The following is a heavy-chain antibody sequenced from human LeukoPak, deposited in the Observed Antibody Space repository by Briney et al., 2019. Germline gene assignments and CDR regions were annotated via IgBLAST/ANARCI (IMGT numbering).Heavy chain of an antibody. V-gene: IGHV1-18*01. J-gene: IGHJ4*02. Sequence: ASVKVSCKASGYTFVNYGVTWVRQAPGQGLEWMGWISASNGNTNYAQKLQGRVTMTTETSTSTAYMELRSLRSDDTAVYYCARALSRGYSGYDYGLGYWGQGTLVTVSS. CDR1: GYTFVNYG. CDR3: ARALSRGYSGYDYGLGY. D-gene: IGHD5-12*01. CDR2: ISASNGNT.